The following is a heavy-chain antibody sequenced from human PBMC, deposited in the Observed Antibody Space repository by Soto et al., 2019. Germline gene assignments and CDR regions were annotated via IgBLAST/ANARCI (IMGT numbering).Heavy chain of an antibody. CDR1: GFTFSSYS. J-gene: IGHJ6*02. CDR3: ARDEKCSGGSCYLPYYYYGMDV. Sequence: PGGSLRLSCAASGFTFSSYSMNWVRQAPGKGLEWVSSISSSSSYIYYADSVKGRFTISRDNAKNSLYLQMNSLRAEDTAVYYCARDEKCSGGSCYLPYYYYGMDVWGQGTTVTVSS. V-gene: IGHV3-21*01. CDR2: ISSSSSYI. D-gene: IGHD2-15*01.